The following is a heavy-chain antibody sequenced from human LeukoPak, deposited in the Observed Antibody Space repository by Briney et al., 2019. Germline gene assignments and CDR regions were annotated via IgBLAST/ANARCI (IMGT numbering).Heavy chain of an antibody. V-gene: IGHV4-59*12. CDR2: IYYSGST. J-gene: IGHJ5*02. CDR1: GGSISSYY. Sequence: SETLSLTCTVSGGSISSYYWSWIRQPPGKGLEWIGYIYYSGSTNYNPSLKSRVTISVDRSKNQFSLQLSSVTAADTAVYYCARAYSGSSGWFDPWGQGTLVTVSS. CDR3: ARAYSGSSGWFDP. D-gene: IGHD1-26*01.